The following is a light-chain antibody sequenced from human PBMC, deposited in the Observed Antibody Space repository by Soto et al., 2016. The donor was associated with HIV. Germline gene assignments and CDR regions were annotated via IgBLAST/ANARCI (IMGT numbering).Light chain of an antibody. Sequence: SSELTQDPALSVSLGQTVKITCQGDSLKKYFAAWYQQKPGQAPLLVVYGQNKRPSGIPDRFSGSTSGNTASLTVSGAQAEDEADYYCNSRDNGHVVFGGGTKLTVL. CDR2: GQN. CDR3: NSRDNGHVV. CDR1: SLKKYF. J-gene: IGLJ2*01. V-gene: IGLV3-19*01.